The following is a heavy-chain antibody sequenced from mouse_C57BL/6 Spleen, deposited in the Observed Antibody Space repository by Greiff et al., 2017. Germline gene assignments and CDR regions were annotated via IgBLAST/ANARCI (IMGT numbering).Heavy chain of an antibody. D-gene: IGHD1-1*01. V-gene: IGHV1-82*01. CDR1: GYAFSSSW. J-gene: IGHJ2*01. CDR2: IYPGDGDT. Sequence: VQLQQSGPELVKPGASVKISCKASGYAFSSSWMNWVKQRPGKGLEWIGRIYPGDGDTNYNGKFKGKATLTADKSSSTAYMQLSSLTSEDSAVYFCARRGITTVVDYFDYWGQGTTLTVSS. CDR3: ARRGITTVVDYFDY.